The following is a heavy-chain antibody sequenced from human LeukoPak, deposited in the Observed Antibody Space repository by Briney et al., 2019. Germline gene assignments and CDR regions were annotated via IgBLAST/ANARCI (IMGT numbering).Heavy chain of an antibody. Sequence: PGGSLRLSCAASGFTVSNNYMSWVRQAPGKGLEWVSVIYSGCRTYYAGSVKGRFTISRENSKNTVYLQMNSLRAEDTAVYYCASAGEINWGQGTMVTVSS. CDR2: IYSGCRT. D-gene: IGHD5-24*01. CDR3: ASAGEIN. V-gene: IGHV3-66*01. J-gene: IGHJ3*01. CDR1: GFTVSNNY.